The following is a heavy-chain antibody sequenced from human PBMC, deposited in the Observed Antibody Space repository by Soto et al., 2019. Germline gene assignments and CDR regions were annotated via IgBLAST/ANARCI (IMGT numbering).Heavy chain of an antibody. Sequence: SETLSLTCTVAGGSISSGGYYWSWIRQPPGKGLEWIGYIYYSGSTYYNPSLKSRVTISVDTSKNQFSLKLSSVTAADTAVYYCAREVVVVAALNWFDPWGQGTLVTVSS. J-gene: IGHJ5*02. V-gene: IGHV4-30-4*01. D-gene: IGHD2-15*01. CDR1: GGSISSGGYY. CDR3: AREVVVVAALNWFDP. CDR2: IYYSGST.